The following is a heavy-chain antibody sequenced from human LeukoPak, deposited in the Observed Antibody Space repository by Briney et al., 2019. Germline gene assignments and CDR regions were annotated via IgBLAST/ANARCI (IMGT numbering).Heavy chain of an antibody. CDR1: GGSISSSSYY. Sequence: SETLSLTCTVSGGSISSSSYYWGWIRQPPGKGLGWIGSIYYSGSTYYNPSLKSRVTISVDTSKNQFSLKLSSVTAADTAVYYCGALTGAAAGTWGPGYFDYWGQGTLVTVSS. V-gene: IGHV4-39*01. CDR3: GALTGAAAGTWGPGYFDY. CDR2: IYYSGST. J-gene: IGHJ4*02. D-gene: IGHD6-13*01.